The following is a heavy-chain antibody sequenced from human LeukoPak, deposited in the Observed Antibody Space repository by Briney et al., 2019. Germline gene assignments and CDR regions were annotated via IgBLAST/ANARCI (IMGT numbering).Heavy chain of an antibody. Sequence: ASVKVSCKASGCTFTNFGISWVRQAPGQGLEWMGWISAYNGNTNYAQEFQGRVTMTTDASTSTAYLELRSLRSDDTAVYYCARGGGLVPGTWFDPWGQGTLVTVSS. J-gene: IGHJ5*02. CDR2: ISAYNGNT. CDR3: ARGGGLVPGTWFDP. D-gene: IGHD6-19*01. CDR1: GCTFTNFG. V-gene: IGHV1-18*01.